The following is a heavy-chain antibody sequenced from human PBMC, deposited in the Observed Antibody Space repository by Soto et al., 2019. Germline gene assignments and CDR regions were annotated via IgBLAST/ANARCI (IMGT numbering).Heavy chain of an antibody. CDR2: ITYDGSNK. V-gene: IGHV3-30*18. Sequence: VGSLRLSCQSSVFNFDNYGMHCVRHSPGKWLEWVAVITYDGSNKYYADSVKGRFTISRDNSKNTLSLHLNTLKPEDTAVYHCAKDRVGGTFYTPLGFWGQGTLVMVS. CDR1: VFNFDNYG. CDR3: AKDRVGGTFYTPLGF. D-gene: IGHD1-7*01. J-gene: IGHJ4*02.